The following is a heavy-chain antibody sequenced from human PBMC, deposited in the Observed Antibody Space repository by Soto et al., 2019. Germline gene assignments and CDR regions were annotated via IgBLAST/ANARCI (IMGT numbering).Heavy chain of an antibody. CDR3: ARAPRLYSSSWYYYYYYMDV. V-gene: IGHV1-8*01. J-gene: IGHJ6*03. CDR1: GYTFTSYD. Sequence: QVQLVQSGAEVKKPGASVKVSCKASGYTFTSYDINWVRQATGQGLEWMGWMNPNSGNTGYAQKFQGRVTMTRNTSISTAYMQLRSLRSEDTAVYYCARAPRLYSSSWYYYYYYMDVWGKGTTVTVSS. D-gene: IGHD6-13*01. CDR2: MNPNSGNT.